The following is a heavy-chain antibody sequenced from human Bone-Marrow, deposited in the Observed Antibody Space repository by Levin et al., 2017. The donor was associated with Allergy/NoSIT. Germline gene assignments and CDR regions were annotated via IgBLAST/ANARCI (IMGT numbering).Heavy chain of an antibody. V-gene: IGHV3-33*01. CDR2: IWYDGSNK. D-gene: IGHD2-15*01. CDR1: GFTFSNYG. J-gene: IGHJ4*02. CDR3: ARVGGYCSGGSCHHFDY. Sequence: GGSLRLSCAASGFTFSNYGMHWVRQAPGKGLEWVAVIWYDGSNKYYADSVKGRFTISRDISKTTLYLQMNSLRAEDTAVYYCARVGGYCSGGSCHHFDYWGQGTLVTVSS.